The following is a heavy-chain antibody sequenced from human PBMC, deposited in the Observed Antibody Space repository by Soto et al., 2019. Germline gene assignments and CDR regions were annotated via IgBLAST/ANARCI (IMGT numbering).Heavy chain of an antibody. V-gene: IGHV3-23*01. Sequence: EVQLLESGGGLEQPGGSLRLSCAASGFTFSTYAMSWVRQAPGKGLEWVSAISDSGGSTYYADSVKGRFTISRDKSKKSPELQMHSLRAEDTAVYSCAKEGGYCISISGPGTRDSWGQATLATVSS. CDR2: ISDSGGST. J-gene: IGHJ4*02. D-gene: IGHD2-2*01. CDR1: GFTFSTYA. CDR3: AKEGGYCISISGPGTRDS.